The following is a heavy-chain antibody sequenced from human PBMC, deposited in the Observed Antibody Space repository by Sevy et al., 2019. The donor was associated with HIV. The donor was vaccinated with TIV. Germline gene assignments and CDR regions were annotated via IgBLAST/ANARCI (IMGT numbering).Heavy chain of an antibody. V-gene: IGHV3-30-3*01. CDR3: AREMGWELRDAFDI. D-gene: IGHD1-26*01. CDR2: ISYDGSNK. Sequence: GGSLRLTCAASGFTFSSYAMQWVRQAPGKGLEWVAVISYDGSNKYYADSVKGRCTISRDNSKNTLYLQMNSLRAEDTAVYYCAREMGWELRDAFDIWGQGTMVTVSS. J-gene: IGHJ3*02. CDR1: GFTFSSYA.